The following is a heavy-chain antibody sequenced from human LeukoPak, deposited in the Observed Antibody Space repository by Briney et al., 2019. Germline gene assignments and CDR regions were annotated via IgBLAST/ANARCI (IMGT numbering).Heavy chain of an antibody. D-gene: IGHD2-2*01. CDR3: ARDVPGGY. Sequence: SETLSLTCAVSDGSISSGGYSWSWIRQPPGKGLEWIGYIYHSESTYYNPSLKSRVTISVDTSKNQFSLKLSSVTAADTAVYYCARDVPGGYWGQGTLVTVSS. V-gene: IGHV4-30-2*01. CDR1: DGSISSGGYS. CDR2: IYHSEST. J-gene: IGHJ4*02.